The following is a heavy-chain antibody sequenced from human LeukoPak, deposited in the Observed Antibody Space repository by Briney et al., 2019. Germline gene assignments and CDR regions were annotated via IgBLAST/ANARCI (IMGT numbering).Heavy chain of an antibody. D-gene: IGHD7-27*01. CDR1: GYTFTGCY. Sequence: ASVKVSCKASGYTFTGCYMHWVRQAPGQGLEWMGWINPNSVGTNYAQKFQGRVTITADKSTSTAYMELSSLRSDDTAVYYCARDHDLTGTYEYLKYWGQGTLVTVSS. CDR3: ARDHDLTGTYEYLKY. J-gene: IGHJ1*01. CDR2: INPNSVGT. V-gene: IGHV1-2*02.